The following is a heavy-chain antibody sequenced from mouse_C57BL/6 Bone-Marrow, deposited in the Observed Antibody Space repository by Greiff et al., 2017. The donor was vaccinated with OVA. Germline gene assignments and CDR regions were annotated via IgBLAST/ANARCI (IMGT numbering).Heavy chain of an antibody. CDR3: ARRAPDYFDY. CDR2: ISYDGSN. V-gene: IGHV3-6*01. J-gene: IGHJ2*01. Sequence: EVQLQESGPGLVKPSQSLSLTCSVTGYSITSGYYWNWIRQFPGNKLEWMGYISYDGSNNYNPSLKNRISITRDTSKNQFFLKLNSVTTEDTATYYCARRAPDYFDYWGQGTTLTVSS. D-gene: IGHD3-3*01. CDR1: GYSITSGYY.